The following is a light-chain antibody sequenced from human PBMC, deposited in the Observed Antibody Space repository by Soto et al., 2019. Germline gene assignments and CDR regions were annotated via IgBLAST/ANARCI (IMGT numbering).Light chain of an antibody. Sequence: DIQMTQSPSSLSASVGDRVTITYRASQSVSTNLNWYQQKSGRGPKLVIYAASTLQSGVPSRFSGSGSGTEFTLTISSLQPEDFATYYCQQSYNTPRTFGQGTKVEIK. CDR1: QSVSTN. J-gene: IGKJ1*01. CDR3: QQSYNTPRT. CDR2: AAS. V-gene: IGKV1-39*01.